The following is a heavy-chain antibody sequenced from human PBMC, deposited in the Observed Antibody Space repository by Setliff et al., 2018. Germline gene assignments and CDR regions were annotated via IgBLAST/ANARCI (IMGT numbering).Heavy chain of an antibody. V-gene: IGHV1-46*01. J-gene: IGHJ4*02. D-gene: IGHD6-25*01. CDR2: INPGGLTS. CDR1: GYSFTSHY. CDR3: ARAGLAAAGRKGVFDH. Sequence: ASVKVSCKTSGYSFTSHYMHWVRQAPGQGLEWMGIINPGGLTSSSTQKFEGRVTMTRDTSPSTVYMELNSLTSDDTAVYYCARAGLAAAGRKGVFDHWGQGTLVTVSS.